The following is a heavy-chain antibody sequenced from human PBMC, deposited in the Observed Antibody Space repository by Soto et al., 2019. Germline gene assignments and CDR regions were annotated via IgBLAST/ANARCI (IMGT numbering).Heavy chain of an antibody. J-gene: IGHJ4*02. V-gene: IGHV3-23*01. Sequence: EVHLLESGGGVVQPGKSLKISCATSGFAFSDYPMTWVRQPPGQGLEWVSGISASGEKPYYADSVKGRFTISRDNSKNTLSLQMNSLRVEDTDIYYCAKLEWLEFGGDYWGQGTLGTVSS. D-gene: IGHD6-19*01. CDR3: AKLEWLEFGGDY. CDR1: GFAFSDYP. CDR2: ISASGEKP.